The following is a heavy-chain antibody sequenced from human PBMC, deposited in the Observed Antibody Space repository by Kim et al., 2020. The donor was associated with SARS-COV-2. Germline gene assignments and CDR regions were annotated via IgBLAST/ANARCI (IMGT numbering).Heavy chain of an antibody. CDR3: VKEAAFTTIVVDYYFDY. J-gene: IGHJ4*02. D-gene: IGHD3-22*01. Sequence: SVAGRFSIYRDNSKNALYLQMNSLRTEDTALYYCVKEAAFTTIVVDYYFDYWGQGTLVTVSS. V-gene: IGHV3-30*02.